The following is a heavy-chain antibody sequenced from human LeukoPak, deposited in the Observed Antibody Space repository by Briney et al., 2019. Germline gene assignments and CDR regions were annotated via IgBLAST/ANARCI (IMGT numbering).Heavy chain of an antibody. CDR1: GGSFSGYY. CDR2: INHSGST. J-gene: IGHJ2*01. Sequence: PSETLSLTCAVYGGSFSGYYRSWIRQPPGKGLEWIGEINHSGSTNYSPSLKSRVTISVDTSKNQFSLKLSSVTAADTAVYYCARGDKTTGYCSSTSCGEFHLWGRGTLVTVSS. D-gene: IGHD2-2*01. V-gene: IGHV4-34*01. CDR3: ARGDKTTGYCSSTSCGEFHL.